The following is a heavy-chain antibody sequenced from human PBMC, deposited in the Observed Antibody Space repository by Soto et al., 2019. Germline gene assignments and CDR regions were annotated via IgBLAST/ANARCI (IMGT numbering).Heavy chain of an antibody. V-gene: IGHV4-4*02. Sequence: SETLSLTCAVSGGSISSSNWWSWVRQPPGKGLEWIGEIYHSGSTNYNPSLKSRVTISVDKSKNQFSLKLSSVTAADTAVYYCARANRPITMTYLNWFDPWGQGTLVTVS. J-gene: IGHJ5*02. CDR2: IYHSGST. CDR1: GGSISSSNW. D-gene: IGHD3-22*01. CDR3: ARANRPITMTYLNWFDP.